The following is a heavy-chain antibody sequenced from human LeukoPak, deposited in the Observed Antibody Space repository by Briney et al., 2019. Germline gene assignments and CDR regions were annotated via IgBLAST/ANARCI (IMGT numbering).Heavy chain of an antibody. CDR2: IDPSGGST. V-gene: IGHV1-46*01. CDR1: GYTFTNYY. D-gene: IGHD5-18*01. Sequence: ASVKVSCKASGYTFTNYYMYWVRQAPGQGLEWMGIIDPSGGSTTYAQKFQGRVTMTRDTSTSTVYMELTSLRSEDTAMYYCARDWGIQQWPPSYFDYWGQGTLVTVSS. CDR3: ARDWGIQQWPPSYFDY. J-gene: IGHJ4*02.